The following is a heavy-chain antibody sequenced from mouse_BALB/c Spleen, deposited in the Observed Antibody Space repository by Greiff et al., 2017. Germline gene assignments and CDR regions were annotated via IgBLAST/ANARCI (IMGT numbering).Heavy chain of an antibody. CDR1: GFNIKDYY. CDR2: IDPENGDT. J-gene: IGHJ4*01. CDR3: NLREMDY. Sequence: EVQLQQSGAELVRSGASVKLSCTASGFNIKDYYMHWVKQRPEQGLEWIGWIDPENGDTEYAPKFQGKATMTADTSSNTAYLQLSSLTSEDTAVYYCNLREMDYWGQGTSVTVSS. V-gene: IGHV14-4*02.